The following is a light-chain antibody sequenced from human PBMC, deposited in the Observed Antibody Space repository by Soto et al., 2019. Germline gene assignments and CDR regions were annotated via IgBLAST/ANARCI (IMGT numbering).Light chain of an antibody. CDR3: QQYNSYST. CDR1: QSISSW. J-gene: IGKJ1*01. V-gene: IGKV1-5*01. Sequence: DIQMTQSPSTLSASVGDRVTITCRASQSISSWLAWYQQKPGKAPKALIYDASSLESGVPSRFSGNGSGTEFTLTISSLQPDDFATYYCQQYNSYSTFGQGTKVDIK. CDR2: DAS.